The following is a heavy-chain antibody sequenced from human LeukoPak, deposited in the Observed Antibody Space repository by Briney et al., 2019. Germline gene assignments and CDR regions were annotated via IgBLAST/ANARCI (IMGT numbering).Heavy chain of an antibody. CDR1: GFTFSSYS. CDR2: ISSSSSTI. D-gene: IGHD3-22*01. J-gene: IGHJ4*02. Sequence: GGSLRLSCAASGFTFSSYSMNWVRQAPGEGLEWVSYISSSSSTIYYADSVKGRFTISRDNAKNSLYLQMNSLRDEDTAVYYCARDSIDLNYYDSSGNFDYWGQGTLVTVSS. CDR3: ARDSIDLNYYDSSGNFDY. V-gene: IGHV3-48*02.